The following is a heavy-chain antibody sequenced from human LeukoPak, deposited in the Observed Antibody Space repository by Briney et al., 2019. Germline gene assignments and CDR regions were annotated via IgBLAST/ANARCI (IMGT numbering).Heavy chain of an antibody. J-gene: IGHJ6*04. CDR1: GFTFSSYV. CDR3: AELGITMIGGV. CDR2: ISSSGSTI. Sequence: PGGSLRLSCAASGFTFSSYVMNWVRQAPGKGLEWVSYISSSGSTIYYADSVKGRFTISRDNAKNSLYLQMSSLRAEDTAVYYCAELGITMIGGVWGKGTTVTISS. D-gene: IGHD3-10*02. V-gene: IGHV3-48*03.